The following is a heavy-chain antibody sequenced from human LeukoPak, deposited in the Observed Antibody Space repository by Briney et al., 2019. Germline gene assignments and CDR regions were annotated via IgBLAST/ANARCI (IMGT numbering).Heavy chain of an antibody. J-gene: IGHJ4*02. D-gene: IGHD5-12*01. CDR1: GFTFSSYT. V-gene: IGHV3-21*01. CDR3: VRRGPNNSGLDY. Sequence: GGSLRLSRAASGFTFSSYTVKWVRQAPGKGLEWVASITSTSSYIYYSDSVQGRFAVSRDNAKNSLYLQMNSLRVEDTAVFYCVRRGPNNSGLDYWGQGTLVTVSS. CDR2: ITSTSSYI.